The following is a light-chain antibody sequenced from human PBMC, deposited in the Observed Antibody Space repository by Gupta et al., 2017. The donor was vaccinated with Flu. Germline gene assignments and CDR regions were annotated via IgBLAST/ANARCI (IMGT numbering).Light chain of an antibody. V-gene: IGKV2-30*02. CDR2: RVS. J-gene: IGKJ1*01. CDR1: QILVHSNGNTY. CDR3: MQGTHWPT. Sequence: ISCLSIQILVHSNGNTYLTWFQQRPGQSPRRLIYRVSNRDSGVPDRFSGSVSGTDFTLKISRVEAEYVRVYYCMQGTHWPTFGQGTKVEIK.